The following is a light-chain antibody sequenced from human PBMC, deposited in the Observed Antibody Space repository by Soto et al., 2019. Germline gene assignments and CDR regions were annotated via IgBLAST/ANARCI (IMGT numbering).Light chain of an antibody. J-gene: IGKJ1*01. V-gene: IGKV3-20*01. CDR3: QLYASSPWT. Sequence: EIVLTQSPGTLSLSPGERATLSCRASQTVSNSYIAWYQQKPGQAPRLLIYGASSRATGIPYRFSGNGSGTYFTVTISRLEPEALAVYHCQLYASSPWTFGQGTKVEIK. CDR2: GAS. CDR1: QTVSNSY.